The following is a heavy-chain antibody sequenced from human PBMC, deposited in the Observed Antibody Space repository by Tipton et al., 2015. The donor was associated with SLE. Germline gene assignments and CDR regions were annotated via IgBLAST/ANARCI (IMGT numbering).Heavy chain of an antibody. V-gene: IGHV4-39*07. CDR1: GDSISSSAYY. CDR3: ARASTPNSYDCSGFYLSFYFDY. D-gene: IGHD3-22*01. J-gene: IGHJ4*02. Sequence: TLSLTCTVSGDSISSSAYYWGWVRQPPGKGLEWIGTIFYSGSTYYNPSLESRVTISVDTSKNQFSLKLSSVTAADTAVYYCARASTPNSYDCSGFYLSFYFDYWGQVTQVPVSS. CDR2: IFYSGST.